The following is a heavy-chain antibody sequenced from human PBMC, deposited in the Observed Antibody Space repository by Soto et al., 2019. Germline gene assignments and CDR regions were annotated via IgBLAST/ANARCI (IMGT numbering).Heavy chain of an antibody. Sequence: PSETLSPTCTVSGGSISSYYWGWIRQPAGKGLEWIGRIYTRGSTTYNPSLKSRVTVSVDTSKNQFSLNLSSVTAADTAVYYCARDRGGITMIVVAKNWFDPWGQGTLVTVS. CDR3: ARDRGGITMIVVAKNWFDP. V-gene: IGHV4-4*07. CDR2: IYTRGST. D-gene: IGHD3-22*01. CDR1: GGSISSYY. J-gene: IGHJ5*02.